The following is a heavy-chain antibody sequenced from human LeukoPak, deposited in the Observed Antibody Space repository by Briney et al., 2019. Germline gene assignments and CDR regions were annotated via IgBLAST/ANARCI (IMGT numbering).Heavy chain of an antibody. V-gene: IGHV4-59*01. CDR2: IYYSGST. CDR1: GGSISSYY. J-gene: IGHJ4*02. Sequence: SETLSLTCTVSGGSISSYYWSWIRQPPGEGLEWIGYIYYSGSTNYNPSLKSRVTISVDTSKNQFSLKLSSVTAADTAVYYCARMVGCSSTSCYSNFDYWGQGTLVTVSS. D-gene: IGHD2-2*01. CDR3: ARMVGCSSTSCYSNFDY.